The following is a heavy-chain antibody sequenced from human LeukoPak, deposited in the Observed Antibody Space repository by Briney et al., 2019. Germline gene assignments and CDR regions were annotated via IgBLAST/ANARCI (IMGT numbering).Heavy chain of an antibody. CDR1: GFTVSSNY. V-gene: IGHV3-53*01. CDR2: IYSGGRT. Sequence: PGGSLRLSCAASGFTVSSNYMSWVRQAPGKGLDWVSVIYSGGRTYYADSVKGRFTISRDNSKNTLYLQMNSLRAEDTAVYYCAGNSGDDAFDLWGQGTMVTASS. D-gene: IGHD1-1*01. J-gene: IGHJ3*01. CDR3: AGNSGDDAFDL.